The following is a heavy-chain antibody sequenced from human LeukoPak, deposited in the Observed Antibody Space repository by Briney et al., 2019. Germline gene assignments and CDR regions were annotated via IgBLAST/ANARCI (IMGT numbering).Heavy chain of an antibody. CDR2: IYSSGST. J-gene: IGHJ6*02. D-gene: IGHD2-15*01. CDR1: GGSISDYY. V-gene: IGHV4-4*07. Sequence: SETLSLTCTVAGGSISDYYWSWIRQPAGKGLEWIGHIYSSGSTYYNPSLKSRVTMSVDMSKNQFSLKLSSVTAADTAVYYCARDFPPGSGRYFYEGMDVWGQGTTVTVSS. CDR3: ARDFPPGSGRYFYEGMDV.